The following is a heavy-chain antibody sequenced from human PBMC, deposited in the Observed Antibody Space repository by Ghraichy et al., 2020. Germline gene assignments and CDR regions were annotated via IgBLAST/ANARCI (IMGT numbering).Heavy chain of an antibody. D-gene: IGHD2-2*01. Sequence: GESLNISCAASGFTFSSYAMSWVRQAPGKGLEWVSAISGSGGSTYYADSVKGRFTISRDNSKNTLYLQMNSLRAEDTAVYYCAKFVIVVVPAAPIGGDYYGMDVWGQGTTVTVSS. CDR3: AKFVIVVVPAAPIGGDYYGMDV. CDR1: GFTFSSYA. CDR2: ISGSGGST. V-gene: IGHV3-23*01. J-gene: IGHJ6*02.